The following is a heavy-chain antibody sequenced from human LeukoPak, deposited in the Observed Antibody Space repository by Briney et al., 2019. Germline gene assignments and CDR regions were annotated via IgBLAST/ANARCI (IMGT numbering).Heavy chain of an antibody. CDR2: ISGSGGST. Sequence: PGGSLRLSCAASGFTFSSYAMSWVRQAPGKGLEWVSAISGSGGSTYYADSVKGQFTISRDNSKNTLYLQMNSLRAEDTAVYYCAKEYRDYVWGSYRLVVDYWGQGTLVTVSS. CDR3: AKEYRDYVWGSYRLVVDY. CDR1: GFTFSSYA. V-gene: IGHV3-23*01. D-gene: IGHD3-16*02. J-gene: IGHJ4*02.